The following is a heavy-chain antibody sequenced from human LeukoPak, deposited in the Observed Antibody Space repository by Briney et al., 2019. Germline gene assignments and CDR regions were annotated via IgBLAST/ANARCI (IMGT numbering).Heavy chain of an antibody. J-gene: IGHJ4*02. D-gene: IGHD3-3*01. CDR1: GFTFSNVW. Sequence: GGSLRLSCAASGFTFSNVWMSWVRQAPGKGLEWVGRIKSKSDGGTTDYAAPVKGRFSISRDDSKSTLYLQMNSLKTEDTAVYYCTTAVWSGSQRFHYWGQGTLVTVSS. CDR2: IKSKSDGGTT. V-gene: IGHV3-15*01. CDR3: TTAVWSGSQRFHY.